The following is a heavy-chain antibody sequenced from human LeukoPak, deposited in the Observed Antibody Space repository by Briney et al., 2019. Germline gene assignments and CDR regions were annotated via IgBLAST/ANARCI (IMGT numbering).Heavy chain of an antibody. CDR1: GFTFCSYW. V-gene: IGHV3-74*01. D-gene: IGHD2-15*01. Sequence: PGGSLRLSCAASGFTFCSYWMHWVRGSPGKGVVWVSRINSDESSTSYADSVKGRFTISRNNAKNTLYRKMNSLRAEDTAVYYCARDGSAEGLGFDYWGQGTLVTVSS. CDR3: ARDGSAEGLGFDY. J-gene: IGHJ4*02. CDR2: INSDESST.